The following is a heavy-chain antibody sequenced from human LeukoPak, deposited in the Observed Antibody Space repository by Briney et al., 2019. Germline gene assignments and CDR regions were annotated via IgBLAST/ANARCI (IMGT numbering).Heavy chain of an antibody. CDR3: ARDSSGWPPDAFDI. J-gene: IGHJ3*02. CDR1: GYTFTSYG. Sequence: ASVKVSCKASGYTFTSYGISWVRQAPGQGLEWMGWISAYNGNTNYAQKLQGRVTMTTDTSTSTAYMELRSLRSDDTAVYYCARDSSGWPPDAFDIWGQGTMVTVSS. CDR2: ISAYNGNT. V-gene: IGHV1-18*01. D-gene: IGHD6-19*01.